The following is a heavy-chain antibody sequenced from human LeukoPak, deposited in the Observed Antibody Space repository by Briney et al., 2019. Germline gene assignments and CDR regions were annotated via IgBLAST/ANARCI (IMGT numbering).Heavy chain of an antibody. Sequence: PGGSLRLSCAASGFTFSSYSMNWVRQAPGKGLEWVSYISSSSSTIYYADSVKGRFTISRDNAKNSLYLQMNSLRAEDTAVYYCARDLPSTIFGVDQRNWFDPWGQGTLVTVSS. J-gene: IGHJ5*02. CDR2: ISSSSSTI. V-gene: IGHV3-48*04. CDR3: ARDLPSTIFGVDQRNWFDP. D-gene: IGHD3-3*01. CDR1: GFTFSSYS.